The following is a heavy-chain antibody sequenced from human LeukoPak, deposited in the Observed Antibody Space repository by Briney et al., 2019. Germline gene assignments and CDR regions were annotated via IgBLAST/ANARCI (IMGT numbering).Heavy chain of an antibody. J-gene: IGHJ6*04. CDR1: GFTFSSYG. CDR2: IPYDGSNK. V-gene: IGHV3-30*03. Sequence: GRSLRLSCAASGFTFSSYGMHWVRQAPGKGLEGVGVIPYDGSNKYYADSVKGRSTTSRDNSMNTLYLQMNSLRAEDTAVYYCATLVVPTSLNYYYYGMDVWGKGTTVTVSS. CDR3: ATLVVPTSLNYYYYGMDV. D-gene: IGHD2-2*01.